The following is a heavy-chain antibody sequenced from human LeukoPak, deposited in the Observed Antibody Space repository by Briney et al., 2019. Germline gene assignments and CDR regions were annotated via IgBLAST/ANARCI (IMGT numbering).Heavy chain of an antibody. J-gene: IGHJ5*02. Sequence: GSLRLSCAASGFTFIDYYMSWIRPAPGKGLEWVSYISSSGSTIYYADSVKGRFTISRDNAKNSLYLQMNSLRAEDTAVYYCARDAAAGMDWFDPWGQGTLVTVSS. D-gene: IGHD6-13*01. CDR1: GFTFIDYY. CDR3: ARDAAAGMDWFDP. V-gene: IGHV3-11*01. CDR2: ISSSGSTI.